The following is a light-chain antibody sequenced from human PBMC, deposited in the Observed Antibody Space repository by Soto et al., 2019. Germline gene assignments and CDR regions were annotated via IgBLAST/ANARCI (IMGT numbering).Light chain of an antibody. J-gene: IGLJ1*01. V-gene: IGLV2-23*01. CDR2: EGD. Sequence: QSALTQPASVSGSPGQSITISCSGTSSDVGSSNIVSWYQQHPGKAPNLIIFEGDRRPSGVSGRFSGSKSGNTASLTISGLQAEDEADYYCCSFSRSSTFDVVGTGTKLTVL. CDR3: CSFSRSSTFDV. CDR1: SSDVGSSNI.